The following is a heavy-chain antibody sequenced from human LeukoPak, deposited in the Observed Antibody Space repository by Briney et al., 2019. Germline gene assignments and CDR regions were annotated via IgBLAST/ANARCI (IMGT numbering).Heavy chain of an antibody. CDR1: GYRFTSYW. CDR3: ASYHYYDSSGYFGDSPAFDI. V-gene: IGHV5-51*01. D-gene: IGHD3-22*01. J-gene: IGHJ3*02. Sequence: GGSLKISCKGSGYRFTSYWIGWVRQMPGKGLEWMGIIYPGDSDTRYSPSFQGQVTISADKSISTAYLQWSSLKASDTAMYYCASYHYYDSSGYFGDSPAFDIWGQGTMVTVSS. CDR2: IYPGDSDT.